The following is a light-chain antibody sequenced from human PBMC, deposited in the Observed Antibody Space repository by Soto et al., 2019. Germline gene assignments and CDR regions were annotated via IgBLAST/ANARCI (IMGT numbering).Light chain of an antibody. CDR2: DVT. CDR3: SSYRSGSTYV. J-gene: IGLJ1*01. Sequence: SALTQPASVSGSPGQSITVSCTGTSSDVGGYNYVSWYQQHPGKAPRLMIYDVTNRPSGVSDRFSGSKSGNTASLTISGLQAEDEADYYCSSYRSGSTYVFGTGTKVTVL. CDR1: SSDVGGYNY. V-gene: IGLV2-14*03.